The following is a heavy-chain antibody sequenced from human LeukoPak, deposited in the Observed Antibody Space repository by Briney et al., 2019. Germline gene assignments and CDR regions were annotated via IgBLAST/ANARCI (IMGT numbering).Heavy chain of an antibody. D-gene: IGHD6-6*01. V-gene: IGHV4-59*12. CDR3: ARGSPSSSSFFDY. CDR2: IYYSGST. CDR1: GGSISSYY. Sequence: PSETLSLTCTVSGGSISSYYWSWIRQPPGQGLEWIGYIYYSGSTYYNPSLKSRVTISVDTPKNQFSLKLSSVTAADTAVYYCARGSPSSSSFFDYWGQGTLVTVSS. J-gene: IGHJ4*02.